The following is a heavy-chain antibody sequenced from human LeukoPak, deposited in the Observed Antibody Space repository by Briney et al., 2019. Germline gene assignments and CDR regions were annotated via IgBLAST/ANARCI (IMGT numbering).Heavy chain of an antibody. CDR1: GGSISSSSYY. J-gene: IGHJ3*02. Sequence: SETLSLTCTVSGGSISSSSYYWGWIRQPPGKGLEWIGSIYYSGSTYYNPSLKSRVTISVDTSKNQFSLKLSSVTAADTAVYYCSVLPGLYSAGKIWGQGTMVTVSS. CDR3: SVLPGLYSAGKI. V-gene: IGHV4-39*07. D-gene: IGHD6-13*01. CDR2: IYYSGST.